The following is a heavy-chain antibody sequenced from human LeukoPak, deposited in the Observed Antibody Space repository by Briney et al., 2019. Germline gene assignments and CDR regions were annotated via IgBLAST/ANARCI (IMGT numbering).Heavy chain of an antibody. J-gene: IGHJ4*02. D-gene: IGHD2/OR15-2a*01. CDR1: GFSFSDHY. Sequence: GGSLRLSSAASGFSFSDHYMSWIRQAPGRGLEWGSYIIGRSDAIYYADSVKGRFTITRDRAKTSLYLQIKSLRAEDTAVYYCTTSLSTLESFDYWGQGTLVTVSS. V-gene: IGHV3-11*04. CDR3: TTSLSTLESFDY. CDR2: IIGRSDAI.